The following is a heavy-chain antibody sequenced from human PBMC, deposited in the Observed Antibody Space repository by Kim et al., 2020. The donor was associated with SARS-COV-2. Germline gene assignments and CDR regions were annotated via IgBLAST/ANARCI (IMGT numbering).Heavy chain of an antibody. D-gene: IGHD6-19*01. CDR3: VRGARHPGDSRGWFVP. Sequence: SETLSLTCAVYSGSFSDNYWNWVRQAPGKGLEWIGEITHTGTTAYNESLKSRVTISVDTSKNQFSLKVRAVTAADTAKYFWVRGARHPGDSRGWFVP. J-gene: IGHJ5*02. CDR1: SGSFSDNY. CDR2: ITHTGTT. V-gene: IGHV4-34*01.